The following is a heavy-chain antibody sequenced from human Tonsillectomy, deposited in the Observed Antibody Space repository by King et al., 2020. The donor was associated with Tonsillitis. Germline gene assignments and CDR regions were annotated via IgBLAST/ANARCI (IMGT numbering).Heavy chain of an antibody. CDR1: GFSFRSYE. D-gene: IGHD3-16*01. Sequence: VQLVESGGGLVRPGGSLRLSCAASGFSFRSYEMNWVRQAPGKGLEWGSYISSSVTTKYYADSVKGRFSNFRDNAKNSMYLQMNTLRAEDTAVYYCAQRGLGGMAVWGKGTTVTVSS. CDR3: AQRGLGGMAV. V-gene: IGHV3-48*03. CDR2: ISSSVTTK. J-gene: IGHJ6*04.